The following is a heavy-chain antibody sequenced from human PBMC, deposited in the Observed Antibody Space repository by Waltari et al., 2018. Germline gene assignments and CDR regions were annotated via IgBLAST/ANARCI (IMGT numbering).Heavy chain of an antibody. CDR1: GYLFSEYF. J-gene: IGHJ3*02. Sequence: QVQLIQSGAGVKTPGASVKVSCKASGYLFSEYFIPGLRRARGERLEWMGRTDPTSGGTDFAQKFQGRVAMTTDMSITTVYMELRSLTSDDTAVYYCVRETMSRGPPSGSFSIWGQGTMVTVSA. V-gene: IGHV1-2*06. CDR2: TDPTSGGT. D-gene: IGHD1-26*01. CDR3: VRETMSRGPPSGSFSI.